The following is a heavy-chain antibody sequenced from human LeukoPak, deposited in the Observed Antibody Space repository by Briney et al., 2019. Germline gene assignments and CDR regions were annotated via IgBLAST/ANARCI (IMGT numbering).Heavy chain of an antibody. CDR2: ISRSGTT. CDR1: GYSITNNYF. J-gene: IGHJ4*01. D-gene: IGHD1-26*01. CDR3: TRLVPAWEGGGSNY. V-gene: IGHV4-38-2*02. Sequence: SETLSLTCTVSGYSITNNYFWGWIRQSPGKGLEWIGTISRSGTTNYNPSLKSRVTMSLDTSKNQLYLKLISMTAADTAVYYCTRLVPAWEGGGSNYWGRGTLVTVSS.